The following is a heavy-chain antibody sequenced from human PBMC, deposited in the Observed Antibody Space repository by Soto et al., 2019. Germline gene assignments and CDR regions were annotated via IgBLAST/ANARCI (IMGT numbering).Heavy chain of an antibody. CDR2: IGSGGGTI. D-gene: IGHD3-3*01. CDR3: ARRRDFLDY. CDR1: GFTFSDYY. V-gene: IGHV3-11*01. Sequence: QVLLVESGGGLVKAGGSLRLSCAASGFTFSDYYMTWIRQATGKGLVWVSYIGSGGGTIYYADSVKGRFTISSDNAKSSLYLQMNSLRAEATGVYYCARRRDFLDYWGQGTLVTVSS. J-gene: IGHJ4*02.